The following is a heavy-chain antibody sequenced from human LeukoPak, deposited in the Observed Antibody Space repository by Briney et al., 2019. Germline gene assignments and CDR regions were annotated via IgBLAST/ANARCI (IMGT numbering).Heavy chain of an antibody. V-gene: IGHV1-18*01. CDR2: ISAYNGNR. CDR1: GYTFTSYG. J-gene: IGHJ4*02. CDR3: ARDIAIAVAGDFDY. Sequence: ASVKVSCKASGYTFTSYGISWVRQAPGQGLEWMGWISAYNGNRNYAQKLQGRVTMTTDTSTSTAYMELRSLRSDDTAVYYCARDIAIAVAGDFDYWGQGTLVTVSS. D-gene: IGHD6-19*01.